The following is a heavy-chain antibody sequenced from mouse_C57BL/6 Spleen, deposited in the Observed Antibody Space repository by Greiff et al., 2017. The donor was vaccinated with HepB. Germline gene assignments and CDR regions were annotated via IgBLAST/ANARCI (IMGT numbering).Heavy chain of an antibody. D-gene: IGHD1-1*01. CDR2: INPSTGGT. J-gene: IGHJ4*01. V-gene: IGHV1-42*01. CDR1: GYSFTGYY. CDR3: ARNYGSSYRSRYAMDY. Sequence: VQLQQSGPELVKPGASVKISCKASGYSFTGYYMNWVKQSPEKSLEWIGDINPSTGGTTYNQKFKAKATLTVDKSSSTAYMQLKSLTSEDSAVYYWARNYGSSYRSRYAMDYWGQGTSVTVSS.